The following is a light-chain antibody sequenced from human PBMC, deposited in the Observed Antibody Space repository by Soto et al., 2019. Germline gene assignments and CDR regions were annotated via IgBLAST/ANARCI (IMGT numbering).Light chain of an antibody. V-gene: IGLV2-23*01. CDR2: ADT. J-gene: IGLJ3*02. CDR1: SSDIGSYNF. Sequence: QSALTQPASVSGSPGQSITISCTGASSDIGSYNFVSWYQQHPGKAPKLMIYADTKRPSGVSNRFSGAKSGNTASLTISGLQAEDESDYYCCSYAGRSTGVFGGGTKVTVL. CDR3: CSYAGRSTGV.